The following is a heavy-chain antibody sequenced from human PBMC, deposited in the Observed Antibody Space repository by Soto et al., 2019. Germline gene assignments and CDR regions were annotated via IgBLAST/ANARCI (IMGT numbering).Heavy chain of an antibody. CDR2: IYYSGST. D-gene: IGHD6-13*01. V-gene: IGHV4-59*01. CDR3: ARVRGTAGKRYFDY. J-gene: IGHJ4*02. Sequence: PSETLFLTCTVSGGSMSSYYWNWMRQPPGKGLEWIGYIYYSGSTTYNPSLKSRVTISVDSSKNQFSLRVSSATAADTAVYYCARVRGTAGKRYFDYWGQGTLVTVSS. CDR1: GGSMSSYY.